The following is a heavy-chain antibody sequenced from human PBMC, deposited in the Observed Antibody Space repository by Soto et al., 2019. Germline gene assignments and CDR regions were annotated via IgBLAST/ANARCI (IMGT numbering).Heavy chain of an antibody. V-gene: IGHV3-23*01. CDR1: GFTFSSYA. D-gene: IGHD3-10*01. CDR3: ARDPMGRYYGSGSYYFDY. Sequence: SGFTFSSYAMTWVRQAPGKGLEWVSALSGSGGSTYYADSVKGRFTISRDNSKNTLYLQRNSLRAEDTAVYYCARDPMGRYYGSGSYYFDYWGQGTLVTVSS. CDR2: LSGSGGST. J-gene: IGHJ4*02.